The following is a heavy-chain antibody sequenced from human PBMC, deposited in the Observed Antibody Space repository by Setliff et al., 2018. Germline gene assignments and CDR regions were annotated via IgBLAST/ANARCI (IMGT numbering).Heavy chain of an antibody. CDR2: INHSGST. J-gene: IGHJ2*01. D-gene: IGHD3-16*01. V-gene: IGHV4-34*01. Sequence: SETLSLTCAVYGGSFSGYYWSWIRQPPGKGLEWIGEINHSGSTNYNPSVKSRVTMSVDTSKNQFSLKLSSVTAADTAVYYCASLGIRDWYFDLWGRGTLVT. CDR3: ASLGIRDWYFDL. CDR1: GGSFSGYY.